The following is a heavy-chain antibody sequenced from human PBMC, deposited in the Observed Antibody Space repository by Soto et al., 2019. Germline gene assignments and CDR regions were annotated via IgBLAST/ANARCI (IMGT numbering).Heavy chain of an antibody. CDR1: GYSISSGYY. V-gene: IGHV4-38-2*01. CDR2: IYHSGST. Sequence: SETLSLTCAVSGYSISSGYYWGWSRQAPGEGLEWIGSIYHSGSTYYNPSLKSRVTISVATSKNQFSLKLSSVTAADTAVYYCAGTMVRGVRADYYGMDVWGQGTTVTVSS. CDR3: AGTMVRGVRADYYGMDV. J-gene: IGHJ6*02. D-gene: IGHD3-10*01.